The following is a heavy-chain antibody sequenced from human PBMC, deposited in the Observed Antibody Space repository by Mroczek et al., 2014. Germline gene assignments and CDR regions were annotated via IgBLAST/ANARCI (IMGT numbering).Heavy chain of an antibody. V-gene: IGHV3-30*03. CDR1: GFTFSSYG. D-gene: IGHD6-13*01. CDR3: ARAGIAAAGTLPDDYYYYGMDV. Sequence: ESGGGVVQPGRSLRLSCAASGFTFSSYGMHWVRQAPGKGLEWVAVISYDGSNKYYADSVKGRFTISRDNSKNTLYLQMNSLRAEDTAVYYCARAGIAAAGTLPDDYYYYGMDVWGQGTHGHPSP. CDR2: ISYDGSNK. J-gene: IGHJ6*02.